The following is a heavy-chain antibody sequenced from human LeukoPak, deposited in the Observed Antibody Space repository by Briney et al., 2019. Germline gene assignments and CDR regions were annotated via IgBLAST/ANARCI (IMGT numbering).Heavy chain of an antibody. J-gene: IGHJ6*02. D-gene: IGHD4-11*01. CDR2: INHSGST. Sequence: SETLSLTCAVYGGSFSGYYWSWIRQPPGKGLEWIGEINHSGSTNYNPSLKSRVTISVDTSKNQFSLKLSSVTAADTAVYYCARVPFFTTVTRNHYYYGMDVWGQGTTVTVSS. CDR3: ARVPFFTTVTRNHYYYGMDV. CDR1: GGSFSGYY. V-gene: IGHV4-34*01.